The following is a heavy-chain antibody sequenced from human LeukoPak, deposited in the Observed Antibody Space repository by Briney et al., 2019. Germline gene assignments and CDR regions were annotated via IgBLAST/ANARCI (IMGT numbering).Heavy chain of an antibody. Sequence: GGSLRLSCAASGFTFSSYGMHWVRQAPGKGLEWVAVISYDGSNKYYADSVKGRFTISRDNSKNTLYLQMNSLRAEDTAVYYCAKDTGRFLEEGLTDYWGQGTLATVSS. J-gene: IGHJ4*02. CDR1: GFTFSSYG. CDR3: AKDTGRFLEEGLTDY. V-gene: IGHV3-30*18. D-gene: IGHD3-3*01. CDR2: ISYDGSNK.